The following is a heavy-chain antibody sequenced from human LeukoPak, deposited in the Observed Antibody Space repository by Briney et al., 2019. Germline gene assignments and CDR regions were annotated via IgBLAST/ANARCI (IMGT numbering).Heavy chain of an antibody. CDR2: INHSGIN. V-gene: IGHV4-34*01. CDR3: AKKKVDVMGNQYYYYYGLDV. CDR1: GGSFSGYS. Sequence: SETLSLTCASYGGSFSGYSLTWIRQPPGKGLEWIGEINHSGINHFNPSLKSRVTISADTSKKQVFLNLSSVTAADTAVYYCAKKKVDVMGNQYYYYYGLDVWGQGTTVTVSS. D-gene: IGHD3-16*01. J-gene: IGHJ6*02.